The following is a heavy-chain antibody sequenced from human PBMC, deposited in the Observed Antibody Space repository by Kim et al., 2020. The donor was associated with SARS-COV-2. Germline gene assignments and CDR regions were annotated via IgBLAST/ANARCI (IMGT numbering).Heavy chain of an antibody. V-gene: IGHV4-34*01. CDR2: INHSGNI. Sequence: SETLSLTCAVSGGPFSGYYWSWIRQSPGKGLEWIAEINHSGNINYNPSLKSRVTIAVDAPNFQFSLRLTPVTAADTAVYFCARELRLYGMDIWGQGTSVIVSS. CDR3: ARELRLYGMDI. J-gene: IGHJ6*02. CDR1: GGPFSGYY. D-gene: IGHD2-8*01.